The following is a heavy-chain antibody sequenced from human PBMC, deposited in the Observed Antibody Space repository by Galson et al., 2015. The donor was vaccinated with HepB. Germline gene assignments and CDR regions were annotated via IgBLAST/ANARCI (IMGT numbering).Heavy chain of an antibody. CDR3: TTDEPYYYDKALASDDEATYNWFDP. D-gene: IGHD3-22*01. J-gene: IGHJ5*02. CDR2: IKSKTDGGTT. V-gene: IGHV3-15*01. CDR1: GFTFSNAW. Sequence: SLRLSCAASGFTFSNAWMSWVRQAPGKGLEWVGRIKSKTDGGTTDYAAPVKGRFTISRDDSKNTLYLQMNSLKTEDTAVYYCTTDEPYYYDKALASDDEATYNWFDPWGQGTLVTVSS.